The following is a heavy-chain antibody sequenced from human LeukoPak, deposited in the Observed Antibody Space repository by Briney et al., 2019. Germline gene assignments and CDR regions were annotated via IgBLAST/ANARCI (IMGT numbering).Heavy chain of an antibody. V-gene: IGHV4-59*01. CDR2: IYYSGST. CDR1: GGSISSYY. CDR3: ASALYCSSTSCYTEHNWFDP. D-gene: IGHD2-2*02. Sequence: SETLSLTCTVSGGSISSYYWSWIRQPPGKGLEWIGYIYYSGSTNYNPSLKSRITISVDTSKNQFSLKLSSVTAADTAVYYCASALYCSSTSCYTEHNWFDPWGQGTLVTVSS. J-gene: IGHJ5*02.